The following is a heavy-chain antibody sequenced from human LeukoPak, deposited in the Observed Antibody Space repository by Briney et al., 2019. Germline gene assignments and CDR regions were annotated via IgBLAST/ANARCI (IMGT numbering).Heavy chain of an antibody. CDR1: GGSISSYY. J-gene: IGHJ3*02. V-gene: IGHV4-59*12. CDR3: ARDPTYTDIAVAGTTAFDI. D-gene: IGHD6-19*01. Sequence: SEALSLTCTVSGGSISSYYWSWIRQPPGKGLEWIGYIYYSGSTYYNPSLKSRVTISVDTSKNQFSLKLSSVTAADTAVYYCARDPTYTDIAVAGTTAFDIWGQGTMVTVSS. CDR2: IYYSGST.